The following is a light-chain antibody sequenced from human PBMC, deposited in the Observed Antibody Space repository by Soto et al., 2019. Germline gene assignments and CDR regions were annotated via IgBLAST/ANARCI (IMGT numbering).Light chain of an antibody. CDR2: EVS. CDR3: SLYTSENAYV. Sequence: QSALTQPPSVSRSPGQSVTISCTGTSADFVSYNRVSWYQQPPGTAPKLMIYEVSKRPSGVPDRFSGSKSGNTASLTIPGLQAADEADYYCSLYTSENAYVFGTGTKVTVL. J-gene: IGLJ1*01. V-gene: IGLV2-18*01. CDR1: SADFVSYNR.